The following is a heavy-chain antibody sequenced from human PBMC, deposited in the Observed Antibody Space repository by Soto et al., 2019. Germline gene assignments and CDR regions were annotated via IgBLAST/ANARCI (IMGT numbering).Heavy chain of an antibody. J-gene: IGHJ4*02. CDR2: IASDGKDK. V-gene: IGHV3-30*18. Sequence: QVQLVESGGGVVQPGRSQKLSCAASGFTFSNYAIHWVRQAPGKGLEWVAVIASDGKDKRYADSVKGRFTISRDNSKNTVYLQMNSLRGEDTAVYYCAKDGAIAAADYFFDYWGQGSLVTVSS. CDR3: AKDGAIAAADYFFDY. D-gene: IGHD6-13*01. CDR1: GFTFSNYA.